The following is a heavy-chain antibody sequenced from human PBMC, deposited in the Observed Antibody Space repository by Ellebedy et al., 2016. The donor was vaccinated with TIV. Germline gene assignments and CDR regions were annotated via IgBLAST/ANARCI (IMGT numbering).Heavy chain of an antibody. D-gene: IGHD5-12*01. CDR1: GYTFTGYY. CDR2: INPNSGGT. Sequence: ASVKVSXKASGYTFTGYYMHWVRQAPGQGLEWMGWINPNSGGTNYAQKLQGRVTMTTDTSTSTAYMELRSLRSDDTAVYYCARASGYSGYDYFDYWGQGTLVTVSS. V-gene: IGHV1-2*02. CDR3: ARASGYSGYDYFDY. J-gene: IGHJ4*02.